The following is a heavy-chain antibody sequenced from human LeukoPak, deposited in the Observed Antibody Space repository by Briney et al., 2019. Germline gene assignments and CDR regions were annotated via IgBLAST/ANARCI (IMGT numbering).Heavy chain of an antibody. CDR1: GFSFSSYS. J-gene: IGHJ4*02. V-gene: IGHV3-48*01. CDR2: ISTGSTTI. Sequence: GGSLRLSCAGSGFSFSSYSINWVRQAPGKGLEWVSYISTGSTTIYYADSVKGRFTISRDNSKNTLYLQMNSLRTEDTAVYYCAKAEGYDILTGLDYWGQGTLVTVSS. D-gene: IGHD3-9*01. CDR3: AKAEGYDILTGLDY.